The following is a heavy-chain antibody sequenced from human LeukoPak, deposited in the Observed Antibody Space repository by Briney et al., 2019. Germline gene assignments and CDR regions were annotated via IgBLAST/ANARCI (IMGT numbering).Heavy chain of an antibody. CDR1: GYIFTSYW. CDR3: AREYYYGSGSYPDAFDI. J-gene: IGHJ3*02. Sequence: GESLKISCKGSGYIFTSYWIGWVRQMPGKGLEWMGIIYPGDSDTRYSPSFQGQVTISADKSISTAYLQWSSLKASDTAMYYCAREYYYGSGSYPDAFDIWGQGTMVTVSS. D-gene: IGHD3-10*01. CDR2: IYPGDSDT. V-gene: IGHV5-51*01.